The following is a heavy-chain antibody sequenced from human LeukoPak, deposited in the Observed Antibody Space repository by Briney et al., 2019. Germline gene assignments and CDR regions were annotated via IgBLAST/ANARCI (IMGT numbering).Heavy chain of an antibody. CDR1: GFTFSSFG. J-gene: IGHJ4*02. Sequence: PGRSLRLSCAASGFTFSSFGLHWVRQAPGKGLEWVGRIKSKTDGGTTDYAAPVKGRFTISRDDSKNTLYLQMNSLKTEDTAVYYCTTASGYYDSSGYYWLDYWGQGTLVTVSS. V-gene: IGHV3-15*01. D-gene: IGHD3-22*01. CDR2: IKSKTDGGTT. CDR3: TTASGYYDSSGYYWLDY.